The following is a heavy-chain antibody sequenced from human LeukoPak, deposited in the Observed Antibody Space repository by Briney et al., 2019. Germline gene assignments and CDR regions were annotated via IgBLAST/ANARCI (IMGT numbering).Heavy chain of an antibody. CDR3: ARDLLSSSNP. CDR1: GFTFSSYW. V-gene: IGHV3-7*01. D-gene: IGHD6-13*01. Sequence: GGSLRLSCAASGFTFSSYWTSWVRQAPGKGLEWVANIKQDGSEKYYVDSVKGRFTISRDNAKNSLYLQMNSLRAEDTAVYYCARDLLSSSNPWGQGTLVTVSS. CDR2: IKQDGSEK. J-gene: IGHJ5*02.